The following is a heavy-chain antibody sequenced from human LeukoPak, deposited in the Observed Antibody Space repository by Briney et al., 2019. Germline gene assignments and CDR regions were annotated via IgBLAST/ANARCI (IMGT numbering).Heavy chain of an antibody. V-gene: IGHV4-34*01. J-gene: IGHJ4*02. CDR2: ISHSGST. D-gene: IGHD2-2*01. CDR3: ARGRNGYCSSTSCYPYLKHYFDY. CDR1: GGSFSGYY. Sequence: SETLSLTCAVYGGSFSGYYWSWIRQPPGKGLEWIGEISHSGSTNYNPSLKSRVTISVDTSKNQFSLKLSSVTAADTAVYYCARGRNGYCSSTSCYPYLKHYFDYWGQGTLVTVSS.